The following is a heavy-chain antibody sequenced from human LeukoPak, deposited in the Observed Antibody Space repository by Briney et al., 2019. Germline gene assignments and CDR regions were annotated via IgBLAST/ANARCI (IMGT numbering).Heavy chain of an antibody. D-gene: IGHD1-26*01. Sequence: GGSLRLSCAASEFTFSNYFMHWVRQAPGKGLEYISTISSNGGSTFYANSVKGRFTISRDNSKNTLYLQMGILRADDMAVYYCARGLREGLDYWGQGTLVTVSS. CDR2: ISSNGGST. V-gene: IGHV3-64*01. J-gene: IGHJ4*02. CDR3: ARGLREGLDY. CDR1: EFTFSNYF.